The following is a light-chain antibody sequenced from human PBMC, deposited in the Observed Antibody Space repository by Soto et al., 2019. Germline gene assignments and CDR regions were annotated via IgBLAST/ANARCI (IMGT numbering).Light chain of an antibody. J-gene: IGKJ1*01. CDR1: QSVRSN. CDR3: QQSNNWPRT. V-gene: IGKV3-15*01. Sequence: EIVMTQSPATLSVSPGEWAAVSCRASQSVRSNLAWYQQRPGQGPRLLIDAASTRATGIPARFSGSGSGTEFTLIIDSLQSEDFAVYYCQQSNNWPRTFGQGTKVDIK. CDR2: AAS.